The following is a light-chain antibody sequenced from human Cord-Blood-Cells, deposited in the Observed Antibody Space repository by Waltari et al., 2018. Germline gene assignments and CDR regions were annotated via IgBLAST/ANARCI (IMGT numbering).Light chain of an antibody. J-gene: IGKJ1*01. CDR2: DAS. CDR3: QQYNSYWT. CDR1: QSISSW. V-gene: IGKV1-5*01. Sequence: GDRVTITCRASQSISSWLAWYQQKPGKAPKLLIYDASSLESGVPSRFSGSGSGTEFTLTISSLQPDDFATYYCQQYNSYWTFGKGTKVEIK.